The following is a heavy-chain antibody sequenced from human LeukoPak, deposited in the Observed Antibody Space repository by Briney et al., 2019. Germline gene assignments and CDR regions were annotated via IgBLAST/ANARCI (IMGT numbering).Heavy chain of an antibody. J-gene: IGHJ4*02. V-gene: IGHV4-39*01. CDR2: IYYGGSP. CDR1: GGSISSSGYY. D-gene: IGHD1-7*01. CDR3: ARPRHNWNYHFDY. Sequence: SETLSLTCTVSGGSISSSGYYWGWIRQTPGKGLERIGSIYYGGSPYYNPSLKSRVTISVDTSKNQFSLKMTSVTAADTAVYYCARPRHNWNYHFDYWGQGTLVTVSS.